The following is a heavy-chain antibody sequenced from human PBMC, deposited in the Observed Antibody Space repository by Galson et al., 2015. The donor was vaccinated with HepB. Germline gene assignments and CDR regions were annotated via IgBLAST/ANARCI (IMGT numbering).Heavy chain of an antibody. D-gene: IGHD3-9*01. Sequence: SLRLSCAASGFRFSSYAMSWVRQVPGKGLEWVSGISGSGGSTYYADSVKGRITISRDNSKNTLHLQMNSLRAEDTAVYYCAKASRYDILTGYTNWFDPWGQGTLVTVSS. CDR1: GFRFSSYA. J-gene: IGHJ5*02. CDR2: ISGSGGST. CDR3: AKASRYDILTGYTNWFDP. V-gene: IGHV3-23*01.